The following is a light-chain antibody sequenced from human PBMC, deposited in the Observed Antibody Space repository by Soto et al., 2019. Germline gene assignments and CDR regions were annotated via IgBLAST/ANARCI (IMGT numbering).Light chain of an antibody. J-gene: IGLJ2*01. CDR2: EVS. CDR1: SSDIGGYNF. CDR3: NSYRSTSDILA. Sequence: QSALTQPASVSGSPGQSIAISCTGTSSDIGGYNFVSWYQQHPGKAPKLMIYEVSNRPSGVSDRFSGSKSGNTASLTISGLQAEDEADYYCNSYRSTSDILAFGGGTKLTVL. V-gene: IGLV2-14*01.